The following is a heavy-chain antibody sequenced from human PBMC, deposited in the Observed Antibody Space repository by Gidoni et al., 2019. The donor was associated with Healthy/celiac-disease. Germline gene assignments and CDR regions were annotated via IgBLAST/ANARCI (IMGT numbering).Heavy chain of an antibody. Sequence: QVQLVQSGAEVKKPGASVKVAGKASGYTFTSYDINWVRQATGQGLEWMGWMNPSSGNTVYAHKFQGRVTMTRNTSISTAYIELSSLRSEDTAVYYCARATDYSNYEDYWGQGPLVTVSS. CDR1: GYTFTSYD. D-gene: IGHD4-4*01. CDR3: ARATDYSNYEDY. CDR2: MNPSSGNT. V-gene: IGHV1-8*01. J-gene: IGHJ4*02.